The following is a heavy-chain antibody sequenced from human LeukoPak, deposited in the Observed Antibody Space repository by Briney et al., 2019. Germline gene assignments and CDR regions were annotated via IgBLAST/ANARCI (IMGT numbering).Heavy chain of an antibody. D-gene: IGHD3-3*01. V-gene: IGHV3-21*06. J-gene: IGHJ3*01. Sequence: PGGSLSLSCTASGFTFSSYAMHWVRQAPGQGLAWLSSISSTSDYTSYADSLKGRITISRDNAKNTLFLQLNTLRAEDTATYFCARVGLWSGYTDAFDLWGQGTLVIVSS. CDR1: GFTFSSYA. CDR2: ISSTSDYT. CDR3: ARVGLWSGYTDAFDL.